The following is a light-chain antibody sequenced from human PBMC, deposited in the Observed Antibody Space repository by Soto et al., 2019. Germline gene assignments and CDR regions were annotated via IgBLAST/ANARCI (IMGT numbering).Light chain of an antibody. J-gene: IGKJ2*01. CDR2: GAS. CDR3: QQYNNWPPYT. CDR1: QSVSSN. V-gene: IGKV3-15*01. Sequence: EIVMTQSPATLSVSTGERATLDCSASQSVSSNLACYQQKPGQAPRLLIYGASTRATGIPARFSGSGSGTEFTLTISSLQSEDFAVYYCQQYNNWPPYTFGQGTKLEIK.